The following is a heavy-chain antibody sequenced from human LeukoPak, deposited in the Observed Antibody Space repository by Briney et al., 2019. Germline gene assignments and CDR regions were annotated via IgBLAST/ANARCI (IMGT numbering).Heavy chain of an antibody. CDR1: GGSISSYY. V-gene: IGHV4-4*07. Sequence: SETLSLTCTVSGGSISSYYWSWIRQPAGKGLEWIGRIYTGGSTNYNPSLKSRVTMSVDTSMNQFSLKLSSVTAADTAVYYCARAGKSGNWFDPWGQGTLVTVSS. D-gene: IGHD3-10*01. CDR2: IYTGGST. J-gene: IGHJ5*02. CDR3: ARAGKSGNWFDP.